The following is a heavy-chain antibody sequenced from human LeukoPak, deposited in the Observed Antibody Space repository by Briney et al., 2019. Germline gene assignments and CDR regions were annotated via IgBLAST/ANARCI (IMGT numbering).Heavy chain of an antibody. D-gene: IGHD3-22*01. J-gene: IGHJ4*02. CDR3: ARGDDSGYYDYFDY. CDR1: GFTFNTYW. CDR2: IYTGGNT. Sequence: GGSLRLSCVGSGFTFNTYWIHWVRQAPGKGLGWVSTIYTGGNTYYAASVKGRFTISRDFSKNTVFLHMNSLRAEDTAMYYCARGDDSGYYDYFDYWGQGALVTVSS. V-gene: IGHV3-53*01.